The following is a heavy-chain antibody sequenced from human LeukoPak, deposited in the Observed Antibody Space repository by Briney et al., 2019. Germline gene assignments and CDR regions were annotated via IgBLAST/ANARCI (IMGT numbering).Heavy chain of an antibody. CDR3: SSWDCSSGSCYTNMNFDH. D-gene: IGHD2-15*01. CDR1: GYTFDGYY. J-gene: IGHJ4*02. V-gene: IGHV1-2*02. Sequence: ASVKVSCKASGYTFDGYYIHRVRRAPGQGLEWLGWINPDKGATKTAQKFRDRVIMTTDKSLATAYMEVTNLTSDDTAVYTRSSWDCSSGSCYTNMNFDHWGQGSLVTVSS. CDR2: INPDKGAT.